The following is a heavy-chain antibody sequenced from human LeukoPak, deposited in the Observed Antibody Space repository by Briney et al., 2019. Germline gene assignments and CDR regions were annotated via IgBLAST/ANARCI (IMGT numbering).Heavy chain of an antibody. V-gene: IGHV4-31*11. CDR1: GGSINSGGYY. CDR3: ARLLWATVVYIDY. D-gene: IGHD2-8*02. J-gene: IGHJ4*02. CDR2: IYYRGSA. Sequence: SETLSLTCAVYGGSINSGGYYWSWIRQHPGKGLEWIGYIYYRGSAYYNPSLKSRITISVDTSKNQFSLKLSSVTAADAAVYYCARLLWATVVYIDYWGQGTLVTVSS.